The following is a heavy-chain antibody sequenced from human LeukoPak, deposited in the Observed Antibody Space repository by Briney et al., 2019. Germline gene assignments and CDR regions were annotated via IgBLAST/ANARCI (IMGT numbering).Heavy chain of an antibody. Sequence: PGGSLRLSCAASGFTFSNHWMSWVRQAPGKGLEWVAVIWHDGSIKYYADSVKGRFTISRDNSKNTLYIQMNSRRAEDTAVYYCARAVGPFDFWGPGTIVIVSS. CDR2: IWHDGSIK. J-gene: IGHJ3*01. CDR3: ARAVGPFDF. V-gene: IGHV3-33*08. CDR1: GFTFSNHW.